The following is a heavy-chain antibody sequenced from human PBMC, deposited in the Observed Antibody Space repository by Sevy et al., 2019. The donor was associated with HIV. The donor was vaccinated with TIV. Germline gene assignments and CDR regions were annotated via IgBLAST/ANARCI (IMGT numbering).Heavy chain of an antibody. V-gene: IGHV5-10-1*01. Sequence: GESLKISCKDSGHSYTSYWISWVRQMPGIGLGWMGRIDPSDSYTNYSPSFQGHVTISADKSISTAYLQWNSLKASDSAMYYCARRGYFDTSGYPDYWGQGTLVTVSS. CDR1: GHSYTSYW. J-gene: IGHJ4*02. CDR3: ARRGYFDTSGYPDY. CDR2: IDPSDSYT. D-gene: IGHD3-22*01.